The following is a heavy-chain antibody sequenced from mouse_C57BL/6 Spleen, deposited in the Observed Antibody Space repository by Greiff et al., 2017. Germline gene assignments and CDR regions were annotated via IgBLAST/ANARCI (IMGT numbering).Heavy chain of an antibody. CDR2: ISDGGSYT. V-gene: IGHV5-4*01. J-gene: IGHJ2*01. Sequence: EVQVVESGGGLVKPGGSLKLSCAASGFTFSSYAMSWVRQTPEKRLEWVATISDGGSYTYYPDNVKGRFTISRDNAKNNLYLQMSHLKSEDTAMYYCARDKADYYGEGFDYGGQGTTLTVSS. CDR3: ARDKADYYGEGFDY. CDR1: GFTFSSYA. D-gene: IGHD1-1*01.